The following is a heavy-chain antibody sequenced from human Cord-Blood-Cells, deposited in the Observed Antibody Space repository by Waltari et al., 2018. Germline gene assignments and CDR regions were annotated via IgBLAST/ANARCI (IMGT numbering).Heavy chain of an antibody. CDR2: IIPIVGTR. CDR1: GGTFSSYA. V-gene: IGHV1-69*01. J-gene: IGHJ3*02. Sequence: QVQLVQSGAEVKKPGSSVKVSCKASGGTFSSYAISWVRQAPGQGLEWMGGIIPIVGTRNYAQKSHGRVTITANEATITAYMELSSRRSEDTAVYYCARGKAYSSSSGAFDIWGQGTMVTVSS. CDR3: ARGKAYSSSSGAFDI. D-gene: IGHD6-6*01.